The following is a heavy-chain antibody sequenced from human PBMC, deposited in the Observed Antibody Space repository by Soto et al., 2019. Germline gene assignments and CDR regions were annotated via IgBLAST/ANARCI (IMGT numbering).Heavy chain of an antibody. CDR3: ARDRRIAAAGGYNWFDP. CDR2: IYYSGST. D-gene: IGHD6-13*01. J-gene: IGHJ5*02. CDR1: GGSVSSGSYY. V-gene: IGHV4-61*01. Sequence: SETLSLTCTVSGGSVSSGSYYWSWIRQPPGKGLEWIGYIYYSGSTNYNPSLKSRVTISVDTSKNQFSLKLSSVTAADTAVYYCARDRRIAAAGGYNWFDPWGQGTLVTVSS.